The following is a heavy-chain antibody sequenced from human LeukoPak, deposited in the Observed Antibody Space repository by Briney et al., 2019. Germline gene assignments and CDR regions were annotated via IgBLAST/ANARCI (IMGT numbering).Heavy chain of an antibody. CDR1: GFTFSTYH. CDR3: ARGLCGGDCYSD. CDR2: ISTTPSYI. D-gene: IGHD2-21*02. V-gene: IGHV3-21*01. Sequence: GGSLRLSCAASGFTFSTYHMNWVRQAPGKGLEWVSSISTTPSYIYHSDSARGRFTISRDNAKNSLYLQMNSLRAEDTAVYYCARGLCGGDCYSDWGPGTLVTVSS. J-gene: IGHJ4*02.